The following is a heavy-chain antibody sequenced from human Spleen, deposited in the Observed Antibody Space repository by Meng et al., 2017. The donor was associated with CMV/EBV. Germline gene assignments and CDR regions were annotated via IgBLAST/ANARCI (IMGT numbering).Heavy chain of an antibody. CDR3: AQADSGWYSLCDWFGP. J-gene: IGHJ5*02. V-gene: IGHV2-5*01. CDR2: IYWNDDK. Sequence: CSLTTRGVGWGWARQTPGKAREWLTVIYWNDDKHYSPSLKSRLTITRDTSQDPVVLTMAQMDTLDTATSFCAQADSGWYSLCDWFGPWGQGTLVTVSS. CDR1: CSLTTRGVG. D-gene: IGHD6-19*01.